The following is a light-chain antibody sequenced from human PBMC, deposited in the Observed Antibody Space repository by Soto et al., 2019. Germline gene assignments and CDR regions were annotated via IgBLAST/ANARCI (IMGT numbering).Light chain of an antibody. J-gene: IGLJ2*01. Sequence: HSALTQPPSVSGSPGQSVTISCTGTSNDVGTYNRVSWYQEPPGTAPKLMIYEVNNRPSGVPDRFSGSKSGNTASLTISGLQAEDEADYYCSSYTSSSTLLFGGGTKLTVL. CDR1: SNDVGTYNR. CDR3: SSYTSSSTLL. CDR2: EVN. V-gene: IGLV2-18*02.